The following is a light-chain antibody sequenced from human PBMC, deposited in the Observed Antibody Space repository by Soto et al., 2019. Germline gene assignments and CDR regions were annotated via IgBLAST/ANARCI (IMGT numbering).Light chain of an antibody. V-gene: IGLV2-11*01. Sequence: QSVLTQPRSVSGSPGQSVTISCTGTSSDVGGYNYVSWYQQHPGKAPKLMIYDVSKRPSGVPDRFSGSKSGNTASLTISGLQAEDEADSYCFSYAGSYLKVFGGGTKLTVL. J-gene: IGLJ2*01. CDR3: FSYAGSYLKV. CDR1: SSDVGGYNY. CDR2: DVS.